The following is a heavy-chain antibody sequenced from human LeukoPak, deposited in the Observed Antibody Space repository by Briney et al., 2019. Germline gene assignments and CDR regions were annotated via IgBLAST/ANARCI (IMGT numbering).Heavy chain of an antibody. CDR1: GFTFSSNA. V-gene: IGHV3-23*01. CDR2: INDRGTNT. Sequence: GGSLRLSCTPSGFTFSSNAMTWVRQAPGEGLEWVSSINDRGTNTYYTDSVRGRFTISRDNSKNTLYLQMNSLRAEDTAVYYCATQTREYSGSYPIDYWGQGTLVTVSS. J-gene: IGHJ4*02. CDR3: ATQTREYSGSYPIDY. D-gene: IGHD1-26*01.